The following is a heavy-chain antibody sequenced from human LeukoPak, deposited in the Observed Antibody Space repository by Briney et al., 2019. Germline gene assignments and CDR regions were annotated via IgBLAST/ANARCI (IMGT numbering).Heavy chain of an antibody. CDR3: AKARAGGYFDY. CDR2: ISYDGSNK. D-gene: IGHD3-10*01. CDR1: GFTFSSYG. V-gene: IGHV3-30*18. Sequence: GGSLRLSRAASGFTFSSYGMHWVRQAPGKGLEWVAVISYDGSNKYYADSVKGRFTISRDNSKNTLYLRMNSLRAEDTAVYYCAKARAGGYFDYWGQGTLVTVSS. J-gene: IGHJ4*02.